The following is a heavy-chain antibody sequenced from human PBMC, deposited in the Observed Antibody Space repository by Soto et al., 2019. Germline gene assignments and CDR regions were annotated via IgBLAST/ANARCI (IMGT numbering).Heavy chain of an antibody. CDR1: GGSFSGYY. J-gene: IGHJ4*02. D-gene: IGHD6-13*01. CDR3: ARRTLGSRSGIDY. V-gene: IGHV4-34*01. Sequence: PSETLSLTCAVYGGSFSGYYWSWIRQPPGKGLEWIGEINHSGSTNYNPSLKSRVTISVDTSKNQFSLKLSSVTAADTAVYYCARRTLGSRSGIDYWGQGTLVTVSS. CDR2: INHSGST.